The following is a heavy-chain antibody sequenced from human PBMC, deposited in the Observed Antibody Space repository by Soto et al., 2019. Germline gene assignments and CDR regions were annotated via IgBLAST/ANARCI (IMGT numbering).Heavy chain of an antibody. J-gene: IGHJ6*02. Sequence: QVQLVQSGAEVKKPGSSVKVSCKASGGTFSSYAISWVRQAPGQGLEWMGGIITIFGTANYAQKFQGRVTITADESTSTAYMELSSLRSEDTAVYYCAVPMAGPPSYYYYGMDVWGQGTTVTVSS. D-gene: IGHD6-19*01. V-gene: IGHV1-69*12. CDR3: AVPMAGPPSYYYYGMDV. CDR1: GGTFSSYA. CDR2: IITIFGTA.